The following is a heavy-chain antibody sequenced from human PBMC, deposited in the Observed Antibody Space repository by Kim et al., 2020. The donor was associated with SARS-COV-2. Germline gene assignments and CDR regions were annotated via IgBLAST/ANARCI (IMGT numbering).Heavy chain of an antibody. CDR2: ISYDGSNK. Sequence: GGSLRLSCAASGLTFSSYAMHWVRQAPGKGLEWGAVISYDGSNKYYADSVKGRFTISRDNSKNTLYLQMNSLRAEDTAVYYCARGSGENWGFDPWGQGTLVTVSS. D-gene: IGHD2-15*01. V-gene: IGHV3-30*04. CDR3: ARGSGENWGFDP. J-gene: IGHJ5*02. CDR1: GLTFSSYA.